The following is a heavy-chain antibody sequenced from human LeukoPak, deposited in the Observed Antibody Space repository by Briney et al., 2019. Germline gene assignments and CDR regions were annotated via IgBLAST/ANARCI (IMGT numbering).Heavy chain of an antibody. Sequence: GGSLRLSCAASGFTFDDYGMSWVRQAPGKGLEWVSGINWNGGSTGYADSVKGRFTISRDNAKNSLYLQVNSLRVEDTALYYCARGLVGATTRSTFDYWGQGTLVTVSS. CDR2: INWNGGST. CDR3: ARGLVGATTRSTFDY. D-gene: IGHD1-26*01. V-gene: IGHV3-20*04. CDR1: GFTFDDYG. J-gene: IGHJ4*02.